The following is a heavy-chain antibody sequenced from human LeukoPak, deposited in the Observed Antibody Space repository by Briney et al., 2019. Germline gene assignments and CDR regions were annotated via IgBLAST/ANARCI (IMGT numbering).Heavy chain of an antibody. CDR2: INHSGST. CDR3: ARDNIVATLVDY. V-gene: IGHV4-34*01. D-gene: IGHD5-12*01. CDR1: GVSFSGYY. Sequence: SETLSLTCAVYGVSFSGYYWSWLRQPPGKGLEWIGEINHSGSTNYNPSLKSRVTISVDTSKNQFSLKLSSVTAADTAVYYCARDNIVATLVDYWGQGTLVTVSS. J-gene: IGHJ4*02.